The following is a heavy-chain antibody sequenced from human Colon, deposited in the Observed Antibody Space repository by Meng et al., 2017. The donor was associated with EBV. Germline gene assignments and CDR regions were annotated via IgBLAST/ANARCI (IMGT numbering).Heavy chain of an antibody. J-gene: IGHJ4*02. CDR2: MDYRGST. CDR3: ARGELLWDY. CDR1: GDFISSGEYF. Sequence: HLSEAGPRLLKPSQTLSRTYTVSGDFISSGEYFWSWIRQPPGKGLEWIGYMDYRGSTFYNPSLKSRVTISVDTSKNQFSLKLSSVIAADTAVYFCARGELLWDYWGQGTLVTVSS. D-gene: IGHD2-2*01. V-gene: IGHV4-30-4*01.